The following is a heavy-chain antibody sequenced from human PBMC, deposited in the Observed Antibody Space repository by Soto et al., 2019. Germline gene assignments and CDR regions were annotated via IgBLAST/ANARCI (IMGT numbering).Heavy chain of an antibody. D-gene: IGHD6-19*01. CDR2: INPNSGGT. J-gene: IGHJ4*02. CDR3: ARDGIAVAGTGGEFDY. V-gene: IGHV1-2*04. Sequence: ASVKVSFKASGYTFTGYYMHWVRQAPGQGLEWMGWINPNSGGTNYAQKFQGWVTMTRDTSISTAYMELSRLRSDDTAVYYCARDGIAVAGTGGEFDYWGQGTLVTVSS. CDR1: GYTFTGYY.